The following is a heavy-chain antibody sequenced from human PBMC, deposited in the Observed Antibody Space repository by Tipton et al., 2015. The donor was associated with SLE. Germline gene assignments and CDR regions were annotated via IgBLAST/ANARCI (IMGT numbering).Heavy chain of an antibody. CDR3: ARDRGYCSGGSCEGFDY. V-gene: IGHV4-59*11. J-gene: IGHJ4*02. D-gene: IGHD2-15*01. CDR1: GGSISSHY. CDR2: IYYSGST. Sequence: TLSLTCTVSGGSISSHYWSWIRQPPGKGLEWIGCIYYSGSTNYNPSLKSRVTISVDTSKNQFSLKLSSVTAADTAVYYCARDRGYCSGGSCEGFDYWGQGTLVTVSS.